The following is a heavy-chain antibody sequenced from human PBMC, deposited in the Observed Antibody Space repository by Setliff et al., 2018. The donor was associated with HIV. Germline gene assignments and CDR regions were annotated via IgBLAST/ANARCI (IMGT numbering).Heavy chain of an antibody. CDR2: ISSSGTT. D-gene: IGHD2-21*01. Sequence: SETLSLTCVVSDDSFSNYDWTWIRQSPGKALEWIGYISSSGTTNYNPSLRSRVTISMETSNTRFSLWLRSATAADTATYFCARLGRAIDDGGSSLRLDSWGQGMLVTV. CDR3: ARLGRAIDDGGSSLRLDS. CDR1: DDSFSNYD. J-gene: IGHJ4*02. V-gene: IGHV4-4*09.